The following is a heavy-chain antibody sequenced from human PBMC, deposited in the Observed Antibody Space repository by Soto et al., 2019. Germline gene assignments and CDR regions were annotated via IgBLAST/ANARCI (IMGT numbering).Heavy chain of an antibody. CDR3: ARDRGPSSGYYPYWFDP. CDR2: TFSSYGTA. D-gene: IGHD3-22*01. V-gene: IGHV1-69*01. Sequence: GGTFSSYGTANYAQKFQARVTITADESTSTAYMEPSSLRSEDTAMYYCARDRGPSSGYYPYWFDPWGQGTLVTVSS. J-gene: IGHJ5*02.